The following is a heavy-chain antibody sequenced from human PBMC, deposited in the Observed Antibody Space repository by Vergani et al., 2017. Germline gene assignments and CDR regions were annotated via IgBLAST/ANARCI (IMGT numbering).Heavy chain of an antibody. J-gene: IGHJ6*03. V-gene: IGHV4-39*07. Sequence: QLQLQESDPGLVKPSETLSLTCTVSGGSIRSTFYYWGWIRQPPGKGLEWIGTIYYSGSTYYNPSLKSRVTISVDTSKNQFSLKLSSVTAADTAVYYCARDRGDRSTSYYYYYMDVWGKGTTVTVSS. CDR2: IYYSGST. CDR1: GGSIRSTFYY. CDR3: ARDRGDRSTSYYYYYMDV. D-gene: IGHD2-2*01.